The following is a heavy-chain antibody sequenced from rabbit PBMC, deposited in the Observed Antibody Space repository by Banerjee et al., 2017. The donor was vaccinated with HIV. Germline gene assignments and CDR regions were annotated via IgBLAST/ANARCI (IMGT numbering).Heavy chain of an antibody. Sequence: QEQLVESGGGLVQPEGSLTLTCTASGFSFSSIYYMCWVRQAPGKGLEWIACIDGGSSGSTYYASWAKGRFTISKTSSTTVTLQMTSLTAADTATYFCARDWTGGYTPYAIEFSLWSQGTLVTVS. D-gene: IGHD6-1*01. J-gene: IGHJ4*01. CDR2: IDGGSSGST. CDR3: ARDWTGGYTPYAIEFSL. V-gene: IGHV1S45*01. CDR1: GFSFSSIYY.